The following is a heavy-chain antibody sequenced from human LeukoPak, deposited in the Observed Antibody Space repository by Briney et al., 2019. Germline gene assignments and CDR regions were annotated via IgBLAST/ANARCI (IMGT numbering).Heavy chain of an antibody. CDR3: AKVLQFYYNGMDV. J-gene: IGHJ6*02. D-gene: IGHD1-1*01. CDR2: ISSSGGRT. CDR1: GLASSTYA. V-gene: IGHV3-23*01. Sequence: GGSLRLSCAASGLASSTYAMSWVRQAPGKGLEWVSAISSSGGRTYYADSVKGRFTVSRDNSDNTLCLQMNSLRAEDTAVYYCAKVLQFYYNGMDVWGQGSTVTVSS.